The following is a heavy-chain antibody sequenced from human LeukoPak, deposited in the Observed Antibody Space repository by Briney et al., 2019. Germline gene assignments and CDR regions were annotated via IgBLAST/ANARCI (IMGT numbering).Heavy chain of an antibody. CDR3: ARSSGYTYGDYGGRGSWFDP. V-gene: IGHV4-34*01. Sequence: SETLSLTCAVYGGSFSGYYWSWTRQPPGKGLEWIGEINHSGSTNYNPSLKSRVTISVDTSKNQFSLKLSSVTAADTAVYYCARSSGYTYGDYGGRGSWFDPWGQGTLVTVSS. CDR1: GGSFSGYY. J-gene: IGHJ5*02. CDR2: INHSGST. D-gene: IGHD4-17*01.